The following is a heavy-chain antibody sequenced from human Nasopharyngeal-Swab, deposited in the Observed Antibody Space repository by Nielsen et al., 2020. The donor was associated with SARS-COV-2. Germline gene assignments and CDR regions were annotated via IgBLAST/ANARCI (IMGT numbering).Heavy chain of an antibody. CDR3: AKDLSSSSWPDDY. V-gene: IGHV3-11*01. CDR2: ISSSGSTI. CDR1: GFTFSDYY. J-gene: IGHJ4*02. Sequence: GESLKISCAASGFTFSDYYMSWIRQAPGKGLEWVSYISSSGSTIYYADSVKGRFTISRDNAKNTLYLQMNSLRAEDTAVYYCAKDLSSSSWPDDYWGQGTLVTVSS. D-gene: IGHD6-13*01.